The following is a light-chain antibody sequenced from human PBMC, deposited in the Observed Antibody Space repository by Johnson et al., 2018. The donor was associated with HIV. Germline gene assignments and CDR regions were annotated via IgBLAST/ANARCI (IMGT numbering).Light chain of an antibody. J-gene: IGLJ1*01. CDR2: DNN. Sequence: TQPPSVSAAPGQKVTISSSGSSSNIGNNYVSWYQHLPGTAPKLLIYDNNKRPSGIPDRFSGSKSGTSATLGITGLQTGDEADYYCGTWDSSLSAYVFGTGTKVTVL. V-gene: IGLV1-51*01. CDR1: SSNIGNNY. CDR3: GTWDSSLSAYV.